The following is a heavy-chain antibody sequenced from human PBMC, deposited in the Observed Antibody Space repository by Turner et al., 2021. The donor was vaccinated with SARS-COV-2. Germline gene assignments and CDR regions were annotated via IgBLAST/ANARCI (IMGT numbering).Heavy chain of an antibody. Sequence: QVQLVESGGGVVQPGRSLRLSCAASGFTFSSFAMPWVRQAPGKGLEWVAVISYDGSNKYYADSVKGRFTISRDNSKNTLYLQMNSLRAEDTAVYYCAREDYYDSSGSLDYWGQGTLVTVSS. CDR1: GFTFSSFA. J-gene: IGHJ4*02. CDR3: AREDYYDSSGSLDY. V-gene: IGHV3-30-3*01. CDR2: ISYDGSNK. D-gene: IGHD3-22*01.